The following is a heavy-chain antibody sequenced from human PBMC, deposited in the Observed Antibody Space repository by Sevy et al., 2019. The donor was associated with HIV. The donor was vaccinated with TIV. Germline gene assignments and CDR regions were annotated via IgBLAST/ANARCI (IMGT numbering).Heavy chain of an antibody. CDR2: IRYDGSNK. V-gene: IGHV3-30*02. J-gene: IGHJ6*02. CDR1: GFTFSTYD. CDR3: ARGRKTTQEWLEELDYYYGMDV. D-gene: IGHD2-8*01. Sequence: GGSLRLSCAASGFTFSTYDMHWVRQAPGKGLEWVACIRYDGSNKYYGDSVRGRFTISRDNSKSTLYVQLNSLRAEDTAVYYCARGRKTTQEWLEELDYYYGMDVWGQGTSVTVSS.